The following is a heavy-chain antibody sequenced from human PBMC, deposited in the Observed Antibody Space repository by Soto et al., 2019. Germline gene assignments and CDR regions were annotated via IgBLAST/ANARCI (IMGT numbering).Heavy chain of an antibody. CDR1: GFTFSSYW. D-gene: IGHD3-10*01. CDR3: AREDPRSYGSASYFNYYYYGMDV. Sequence: GGSLRLSCAASGFTFSSYWMSWVRQAPGKGLEWVANIKQDGSEKYYVDSVKGRFTISRENAKNSLYLQMNSLRAEDTAVYYCAREDPRSYGSASYFNYYYYGMDVWGQGTTVTVSS. J-gene: IGHJ6*02. V-gene: IGHV3-7*03. CDR2: IKQDGSEK.